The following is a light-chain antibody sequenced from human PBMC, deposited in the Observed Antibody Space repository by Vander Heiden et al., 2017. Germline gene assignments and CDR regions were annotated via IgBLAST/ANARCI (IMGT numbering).Light chain of an antibody. Sequence: QLVLTQSHSASASLGASVNLTCALSSGHNTYAIAWHQQQPEKGPRFLMKITSAGSHSKGDGIPDRFSGSSSGSERYLTISSLQSDDEADYYCQTWGPGFVIFGGGTKLTVL. CDR3: QTWGPGFVI. CDR1: SGHNTYA. CDR2: ITSAGSH. V-gene: IGLV4-69*01. J-gene: IGLJ2*01.